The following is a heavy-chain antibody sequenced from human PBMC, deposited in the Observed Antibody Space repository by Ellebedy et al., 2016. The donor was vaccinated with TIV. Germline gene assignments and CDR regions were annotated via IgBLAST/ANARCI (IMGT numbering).Heavy chain of an antibody. CDR1: GGTFSSYA. Sequence: AASVKVSCKASGGTFSSYAISWVRQAPGQGLEWMGRIIPILGIANYAQKFQGRVTMTEDTSTDTAYMALSSLRSEDTAVYYCATGPGVLRFLEWLYWGQGTLVTVSS. CDR3: ATGPGVLRFLEWLY. J-gene: IGHJ4*02. D-gene: IGHD3-3*01. CDR2: IIPILGIA. V-gene: IGHV1-69*04.